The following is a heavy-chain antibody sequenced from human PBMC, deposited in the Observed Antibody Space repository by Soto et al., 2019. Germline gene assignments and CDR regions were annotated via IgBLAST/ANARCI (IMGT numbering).Heavy chain of an antibody. CDR2: TYYRSKWYN. D-gene: IGHD1-1*01. Sequence: PSQTLSLTCAISGDSVSSNSAAWNLIRQSPSRGLEWLGRTYYRSKWYNDYAVSVKSRITINPDTSKNQFSLQLNSVTPEDTAVYYCAGSTGNWNDAHYYGMDVWGQGTTVTVYS. CDR1: GDSVSSNSAA. CDR3: AGSTGNWNDAHYYGMDV. J-gene: IGHJ6*02. V-gene: IGHV6-1*01.